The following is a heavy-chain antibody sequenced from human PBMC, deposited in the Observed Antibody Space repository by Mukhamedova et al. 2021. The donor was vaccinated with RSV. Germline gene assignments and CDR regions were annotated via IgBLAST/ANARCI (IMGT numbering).Heavy chain of an antibody. D-gene: IGHD2-2*01. CDR2: IRYDGSNQ. J-gene: IGHJ6*03. CDR3: APGHNSSTRRYYQYMDV. Sequence: EWVSFIRYDGSNQYYADPVKGRFAISRDNSKNTLNLQMNSLRTEDTAVYYCAPGHNSSTRRYYQYMDVWGQGTTVTVSS. V-gene: IGHV3-30*02.